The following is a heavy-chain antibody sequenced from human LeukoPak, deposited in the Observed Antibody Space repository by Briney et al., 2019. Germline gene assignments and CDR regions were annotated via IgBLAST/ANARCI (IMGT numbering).Heavy chain of an antibody. J-gene: IGHJ4*02. V-gene: IGHV1-18*01. Sequence: ASVKVSCKASGYIFTNYGINWVRLAPGQGLEWMGWISAYSGNTNYAQKLQGRVTMTTDTSTSTAYMELRSLRSDDTAVYYCARNPPAAGGSDYWGQGTLVTVSS. CDR2: ISAYSGNT. D-gene: IGHD6-13*01. CDR1: GYIFTNYG. CDR3: ARNPPAAGGSDY.